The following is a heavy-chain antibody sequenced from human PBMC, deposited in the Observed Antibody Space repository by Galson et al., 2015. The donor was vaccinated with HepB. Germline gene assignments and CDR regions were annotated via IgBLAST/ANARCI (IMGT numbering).Heavy chain of an antibody. J-gene: IGHJ4*02. CDR3: ASMVTIMLRGPGFEC. CDR1: GFTVSNNY. D-gene: IGHD3-10*01. V-gene: IGHV3-66*01. CDR2: IYSGDIT. Sequence: SLRLSCAASGFTVSNNYMAWVRQAPGKGLEWVSIIYSGDITYNADSVKGRFTTSRDRSKNTLYLQMNSLRVEDTAVYYCASMVTIMLRGPGFECWGQGTLVTVSS.